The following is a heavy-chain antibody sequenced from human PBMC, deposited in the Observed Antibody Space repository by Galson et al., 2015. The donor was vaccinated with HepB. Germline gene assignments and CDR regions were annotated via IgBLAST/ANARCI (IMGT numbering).Heavy chain of an antibody. J-gene: IGHJ3*02. D-gene: IGHD5-24*01. CDR3: ARGRSARWLQPINSDAFDI. Sequence: SVKVSCKASGYTFTGYYMHWVRQAPGQGLEWMGRINPNSGGTNYAQKFQGRVTMTRDTSISTAYMELSRLRSDDTVVYYCARGRSARWLQPINSDAFDIWGQGTMVTVSS. CDR1: GYTFTGYY. CDR2: INPNSGGT. V-gene: IGHV1-2*05.